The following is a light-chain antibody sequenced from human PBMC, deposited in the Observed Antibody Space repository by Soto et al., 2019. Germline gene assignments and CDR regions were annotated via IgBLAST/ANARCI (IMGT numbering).Light chain of an antibody. Sequence: QSALTQPASVSGSPGQSITISCTGTSSDVGGYNYVSWYQQHPGKAPKLMIYDVSNRPSGVSNRFSGAKSGNTASLTISGLQAEDEDDYYCSSYTSSSTYWVFGGGTQLTVL. J-gene: IGLJ3*02. CDR3: SSYTSSSTYWV. CDR2: DVS. V-gene: IGLV2-14*01. CDR1: SSDVGGYNY.